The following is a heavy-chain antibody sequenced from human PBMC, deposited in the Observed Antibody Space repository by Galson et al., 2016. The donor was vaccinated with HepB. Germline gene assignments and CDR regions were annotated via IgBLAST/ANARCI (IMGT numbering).Heavy chain of an antibody. V-gene: IGHV3-23*01. CDR2: LGGSGGTT. J-gene: IGHJ6*02. CDR1: GFIFNNFA. Sequence: SLRLSCAASGFIFNNFAMTWVRQVPGKGLEWVSSLGGSGGTTYYDDSVKGRFVISRDNSRSLMYLEMTGLRADDAAVYYCARPLLPESRVATFKLRRRSHFSGMDVWGRGTTVTVSS. D-gene: IGHD3-3*01. CDR3: ARPLLPESRVATFKLRRRSHFSGMDV.